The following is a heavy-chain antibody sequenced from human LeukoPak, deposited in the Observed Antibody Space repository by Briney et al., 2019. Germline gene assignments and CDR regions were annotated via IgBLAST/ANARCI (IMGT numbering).Heavy chain of an antibody. Sequence: GSLRLSCSASGFIFSSLAMHWVRQAPGKGLEWIGYINYIRTTDYNPSLKSRVTISLDTSKNRFSLKLSSVTAADTAMYYCARSYSSSDHYYYYGMDVWGQGTTVTVSS. CDR3: ARSYSSSDHYYYYGMDV. D-gene: IGHD6-13*01. V-gene: IGHV4-59*08. CDR2: INYIRTT. J-gene: IGHJ6*02. CDR1: GFIFSSLA.